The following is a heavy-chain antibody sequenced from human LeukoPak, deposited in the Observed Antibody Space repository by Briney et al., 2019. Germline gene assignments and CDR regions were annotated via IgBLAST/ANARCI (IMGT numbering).Heavy chain of an antibody. D-gene: IGHD3-10*01. CDR2: IYYSRST. CDR1: GYSISSGYY. J-gene: IGHJ3*02. CDR3: ARGGEYPDAFDI. Sequence: PSEALSLTCTVSGYSISSGYYWGWIRQPPGKGLEWIGSIYYSRSTYYNPSLKSRVTISVDTSKNQFSLKLSSVTAADTAVYYCARGGEYPDAFDIWGQGTMVTVSS. V-gene: IGHV4-38-2*02.